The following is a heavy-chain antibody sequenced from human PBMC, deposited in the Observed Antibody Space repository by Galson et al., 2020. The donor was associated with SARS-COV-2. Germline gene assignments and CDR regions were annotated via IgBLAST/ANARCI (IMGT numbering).Heavy chain of an antibody. V-gene: IGHV3-30*04. Sequence: GESLKISCAASGFTFSSYAMHWVRQAPGKGLEWVAVISYDGSNKYYADSVKGRFTISRDNSKNTLDLQMNSLRAEDTAVYYCARDMDLLAVAATPFDYWGQGTLVTVSS. CDR2: ISYDGSNK. D-gene: IGHD2-15*01. CDR1: GFTFSSYA. CDR3: ARDMDLLAVAATPFDY. J-gene: IGHJ4*02.